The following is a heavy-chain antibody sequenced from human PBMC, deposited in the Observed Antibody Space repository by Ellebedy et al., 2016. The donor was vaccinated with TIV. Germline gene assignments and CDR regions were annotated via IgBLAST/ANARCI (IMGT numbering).Heavy chain of an antibody. CDR2: ISGDGGST. CDR1: GFTFDDYA. Sequence: GESLKISCAASGFTFDDYAMHWVRQAPGKGLEWVSLISGDGGSTYYADSVKGRFTISRDNAKNSLYLQMNSLRAEDTAVYYCARVSARWFDPWGQGTLVTVSS. D-gene: IGHD3-16*02. CDR3: ARVSARWFDP. V-gene: IGHV3-43*02. J-gene: IGHJ5*02.